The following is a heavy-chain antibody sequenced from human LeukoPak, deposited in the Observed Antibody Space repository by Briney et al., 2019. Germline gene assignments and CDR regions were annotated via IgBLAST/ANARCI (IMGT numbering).Heavy chain of an antibody. CDR3: ASSSGDYALDG. D-gene: IGHD4-17*01. V-gene: IGHV4-4*02. Sequence: SETLSLTCGVSGGSITSPNWWSWVRQPPGRGLEWIGEIYHSGSTNYNPSLKSRVTMSVDKSKNQFSLKLSSVTAADTAVYYCASSSGDYALDGWGQGALVTVSS. J-gene: IGHJ4*02. CDR2: IYHSGST. CDR1: GGSITSPNW.